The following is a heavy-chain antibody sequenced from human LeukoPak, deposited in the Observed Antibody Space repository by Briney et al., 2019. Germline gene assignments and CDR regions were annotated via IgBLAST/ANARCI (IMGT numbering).Heavy chain of an antibody. V-gene: IGHV4-59*08. CDR2: IYYSGST. Sequence: PSETLSLTCTVSGDSISTFYWNWIRQPPGKGLEWIGHIYYSGSTNYNPSLKSRVTISVDTSKNQFSLKLSSVTAADTAVYYCARREGGAAAGLDYWGQGTLVTVSS. J-gene: IGHJ4*02. CDR3: ARREGGAAAGLDY. CDR1: GDSISTFY. D-gene: IGHD6-13*01.